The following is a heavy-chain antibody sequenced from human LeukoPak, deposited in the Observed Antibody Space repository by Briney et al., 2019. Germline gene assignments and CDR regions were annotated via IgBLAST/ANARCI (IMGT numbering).Heavy chain of an antibody. Sequence: PSETLSLTCTVSGGSISSYFWSWIRQPPGKGLEWIGYIYYSGSTNYNPPLKSRVTISVDTSKNQFSLKLSSVPAADTAVYYCARLPGRYYYYGMDVWGQGTTVTVSS. CDR2: IYYSGST. J-gene: IGHJ6*02. D-gene: IGHD2-2*01. CDR3: ARLPGRYYYYGMDV. CDR1: GGSISSYF. V-gene: IGHV4-59*08.